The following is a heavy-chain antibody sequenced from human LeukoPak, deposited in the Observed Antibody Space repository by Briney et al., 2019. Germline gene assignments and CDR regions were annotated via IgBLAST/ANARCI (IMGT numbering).Heavy chain of an antibody. J-gene: IGHJ3*01. CDR1: GDSMSSGGYL. Sequence: PSETLSLTCTVSGDSMSSGGYLWSWIRQHPGKGLEWSGYMFYSGTSYYSPSLQSRLTISADTSQKQFSLKMSSVTAADTAVYYCARLTCSGSSCAVGGGFDVWGQGTVVTVSS. CDR2: MFYSGTS. CDR3: ARLTCSGSSCAVGGGFDV. V-gene: IGHV4-31*03. D-gene: IGHD2-2*01.